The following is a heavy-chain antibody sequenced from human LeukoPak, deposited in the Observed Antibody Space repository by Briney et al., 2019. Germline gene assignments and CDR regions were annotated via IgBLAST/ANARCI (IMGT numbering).Heavy chain of an antibody. V-gene: IGHV3-30-3*01. CDR1: GFTFSSYT. J-gene: IGHJ4*02. Sequence: GGSLRLSCAASGFTFSSYTMHWVRQAPGKGLEWVALISYDGSNKYYVDSVKGRFSISRDNSKNTLYLQMDSLRGEDTAVYYCAKDFRIGYSAHFDYWGQGALVTVSS. CDR3: AKDFRIGYSAHFDY. D-gene: IGHD2-21*01. CDR2: ISYDGSNK.